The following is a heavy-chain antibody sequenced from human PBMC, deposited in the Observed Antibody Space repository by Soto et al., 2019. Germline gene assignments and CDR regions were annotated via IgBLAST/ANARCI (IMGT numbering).Heavy chain of an antibody. V-gene: IGHV4-4*02. J-gene: IGHJ5*02. CDR2: SYHSGSP. CDR3: ARSDAYYDILTGYYSRGPFDP. CDR1: GASISSSNW. Sequence: SETLSLTCAVSGASISSSNWWSLFRQHPGKGLEGIGESYHSGSPNYNPSIKSRVTISVDKSKNQFSLKLSSVTAADTAVYYCARSDAYYDILTGYYSRGPFDPWGQGTLVTVSS. D-gene: IGHD3-9*01.